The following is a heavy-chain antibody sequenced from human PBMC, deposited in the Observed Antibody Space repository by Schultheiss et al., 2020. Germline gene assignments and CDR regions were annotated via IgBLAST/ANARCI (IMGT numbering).Heavy chain of an antibody. V-gene: IGHV4-31*03. D-gene: IGHD2-15*01. CDR2: IYYSGST. Sequence: SQTLSLTCTVSGGSISSGGYYWSWIRQHPGKGLEWIGYIYYSGSTYYNPSLKSRVTISVDTSMNQFSLKLSSVTAADTAVYYCARVVAATRYETPYGMDVWGQGTTVTVSS. J-gene: IGHJ6*02. CDR3: ARVVAATRYETPYGMDV. CDR1: GGSISSGGYY.